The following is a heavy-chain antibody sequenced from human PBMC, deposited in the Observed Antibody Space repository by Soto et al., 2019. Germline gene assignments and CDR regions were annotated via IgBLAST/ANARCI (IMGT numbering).Heavy chain of an antibody. CDR1: GGTFSSCA. D-gene: IGHD6-6*01. CDR3: ARDKTKDSSSSGYYYGMDV. Sequence: QVQLVQSGAEVKKPGSSVKVSCKASGGTFSSCAISWVRQAPGQGLEWMGGIIPIFGTANYAQKFQGRVKITGDESTGTAYMELSSLRSEDTAVYYCARDKTKDSSSSGYYYGMDVWGQGTTVTVSS. CDR2: IIPIFGTA. J-gene: IGHJ6*02. V-gene: IGHV1-69*01.